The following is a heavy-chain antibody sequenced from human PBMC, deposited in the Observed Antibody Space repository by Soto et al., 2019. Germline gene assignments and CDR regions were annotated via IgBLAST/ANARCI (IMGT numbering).Heavy chain of an antibody. V-gene: IGHV1-18*01. CDR1: GYTFTSYG. CDR3: ARLGQGGIAVDGIFLDY. CDR2: ISAYNGNT. J-gene: IGHJ4*02. D-gene: IGHD6-19*01. Sequence: QVQLVQSGAEVKKPGASVKVSCKASGYTFTSYGISWVRQALGQGLELMGWISAYNGNTNYAQKLQGRVTMTTDTSTSTAYMELRSLRSDDTAVYYCARLGQGGIAVDGIFLDYWDQGTLVTVSS.